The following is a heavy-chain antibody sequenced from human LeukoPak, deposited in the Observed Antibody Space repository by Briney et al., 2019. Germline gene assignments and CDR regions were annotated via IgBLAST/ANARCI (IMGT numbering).Heavy chain of an antibody. CDR2: IYYSGST. CDR3: ARVVAAATYYFDY. CDR1: GYSISSGYY. J-gene: IGHJ4*02. Sequence: PSETLSLTCTVSGYSISSGYYWGWIRQPPGKGLEWIGSIYYSGSTYYNPPLKSRVTMSADTSNNQFSLRLTSVTAADTAVYFCARVVAAATYYFDYWGQGTLVTVSS. D-gene: IGHD6-13*01. V-gene: IGHV4-38-2*02.